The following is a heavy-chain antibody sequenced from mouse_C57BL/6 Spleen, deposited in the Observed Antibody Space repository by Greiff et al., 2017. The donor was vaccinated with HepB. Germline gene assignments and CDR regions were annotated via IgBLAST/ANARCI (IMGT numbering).Heavy chain of an antibody. CDR3: AAPGGSSYGAWFAY. CDR1: GYTFTSYW. D-gene: IGHD1-1*01. J-gene: IGHJ3*01. Sequence: QVQLQQPGAELVKPGASVKVSCKASGYTFTSYWMHWVKQRPGQGLEWIGRIHPSDSDTNYNQKFKGKATLTVDKSSSTAYMQLSSLTSEGSAVYYCAAPGGSSYGAWFAYWGQGTLVTVSA. CDR2: IHPSDSDT. V-gene: IGHV1-74*01.